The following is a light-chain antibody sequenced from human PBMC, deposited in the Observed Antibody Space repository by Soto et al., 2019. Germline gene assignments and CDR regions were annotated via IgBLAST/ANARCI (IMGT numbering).Light chain of an antibody. J-gene: IGKJ4*01. CDR2: AAS. CDR1: QSIRIY. Sequence: DIQRTQSPSALSASVGDRVIITCRASQSIRIYLNWYQKKPGKAPKLLIYAASNLQSGVPSRFGGSGSGTDFTFTITSLQPEDFATYYCQQSYRTPTFGGGAKVDI. CDR3: QQSYRTPT. V-gene: IGKV1-39*01.